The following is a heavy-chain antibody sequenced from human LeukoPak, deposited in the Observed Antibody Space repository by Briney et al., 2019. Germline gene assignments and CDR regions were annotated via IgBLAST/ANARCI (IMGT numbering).Heavy chain of an antibody. V-gene: IGHV4-34*01. CDR2: INRSGST. CDR3: ACARVAAAMFDP. CDR1: GGSFSGYY. J-gene: IGHJ5*02. D-gene: IGHD6-13*01. Sequence: SETLSLTCAVYGGSFSGYYWSWIRQPPGKGLEWIGEINRSGSTNYNPSLKSRVTISVDTSKNQFSLKLSSVTAADTAVYYCACARVAAAMFDPWGQGTLVTVSS.